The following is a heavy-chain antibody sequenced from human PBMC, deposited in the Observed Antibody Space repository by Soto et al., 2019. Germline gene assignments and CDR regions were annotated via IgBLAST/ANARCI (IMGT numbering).Heavy chain of an antibody. CDR1: GCTFTSYD. CDR3: ARRAETNGWNGFGADKYYFDF. D-gene: IGHD1-1*01. CDR2: MNPNTGNS. J-gene: IGHJ4*02. Sequence: GASVKVSCKASGCTFTSYDIYWVRQATGQGLEWMGWMNPNTGNSAYAQKFQGRVTVTSDTSINTVHMELNSLRFEDTAVYYCARRAETNGWNGFGADKYYFDFWGQGTLVTVSS. V-gene: IGHV1-8*01.